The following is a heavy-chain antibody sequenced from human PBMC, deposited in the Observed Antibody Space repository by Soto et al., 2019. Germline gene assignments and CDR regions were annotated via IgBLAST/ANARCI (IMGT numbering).Heavy chain of an antibody. D-gene: IGHD6-13*01. V-gene: IGHV3-23*01. CDR1: GFTFSSYA. J-gene: IGHJ6*04. CDR3: AQGRGRIAAGQV. CDR2: ISGSAGST. Sequence: EVHLLESGGGLVQPGGSLRLSCAASGFTFSSYAVSWVRQAPGKGLEWISSISGSAGSTYYADSVRGRFTISKDNSKNALFLQLNSLRAEDTAVYYCAQGRGRIAAGQVWGKGTTVTVSS.